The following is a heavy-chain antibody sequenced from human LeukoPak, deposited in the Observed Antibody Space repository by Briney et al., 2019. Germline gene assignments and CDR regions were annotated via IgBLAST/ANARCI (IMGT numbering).Heavy chain of an antibody. CDR3: ARDGSYALWSWFDP. V-gene: IGHV1-2*02. D-gene: IGHD5-18*01. Sequence: ASVKVSCKATGYTFIGYYMHWMRQAPGQGLEWMGWINPNSGGTNYAQKFQGRVTMTRDTSISTAYMELSSLRSEDTAMYYCARDGSYALWSWFDPWGQGTLVTVSS. CDR2: INPNSGGT. J-gene: IGHJ5*02. CDR1: GYTFIGYY.